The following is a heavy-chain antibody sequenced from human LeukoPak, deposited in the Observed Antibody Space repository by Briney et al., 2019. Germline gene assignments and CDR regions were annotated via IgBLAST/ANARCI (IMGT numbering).Heavy chain of an antibody. D-gene: IGHD3-10*01. CDR2: ISSSGSTI. CDR3: ASRTDGSGSYSDY. Sequence: SGGSLRLSCAASGFTFSDYYMGWIRQAPGKGLEWVSYISSSGSTIYYADSVKGRFTISRDNAKNSLYLQMNSLRAEDTAVYYCASRTDGSGSYSDYWGQGTLVTVSS. CDR1: GFTFSDYY. J-gene: IGHJ4*02. V-gene: IGHV3-11*01.